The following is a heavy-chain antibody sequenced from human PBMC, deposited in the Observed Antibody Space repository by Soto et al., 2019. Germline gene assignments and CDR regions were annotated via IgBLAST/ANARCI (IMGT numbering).Heavy chain of an antibody. D-gene: IGHD4-17*01. CDR2: IYYSGST. CDR3: ARRRIDYHCFDY. J-gene: IGHJ4*02. V-gene: IGHV4-39*01. Sequence: GWVRQPPGKGLEWIANIYYSGSTYSNPSLKSRVTISVDPSKNQFSLKLSSVTAADTAVYYCARRRIDYHCFDYWGQGTLVTVSS.